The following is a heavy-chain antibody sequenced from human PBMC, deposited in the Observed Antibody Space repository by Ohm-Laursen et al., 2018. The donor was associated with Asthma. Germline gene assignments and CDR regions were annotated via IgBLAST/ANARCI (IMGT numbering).Heavy chain of an antibody. V-gene: IGHV3-30*18. D-gene: IGHD3-22*01. CDR1: GFTFSSYG. J-gene: IGHJ4*02. CDR2: ISFHGYNQ. CDR3: AKSGNYYDSSGYYDIDY. Sequence: SLRLSCAASGFTFSSYGMHWVRQAPGKGLELVAIISFHGYNQYYTDSVRGRFTISRDNSRSTLYLQMNSLRAEDTAVYYCAKSGNYYDSSGYYDIDYWGQGTLVTVSS.